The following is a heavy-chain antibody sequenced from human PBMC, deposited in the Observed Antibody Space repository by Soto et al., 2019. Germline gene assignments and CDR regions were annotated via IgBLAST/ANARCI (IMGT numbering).Heavy chain of an antibody. D-gene: IGHD4-17*01. CDR3: AKEGTVTTGYYYYYMDV. CDR1: GFTFDDYA. J-gene: IGHJ6*03. Sequence: EVQLVESGGGLVQPGRSLRLSCAASGFTFDDYAIHWVRQAPGKGLEWVSGISWNSGSIGYADSVKGRFTISRDNAKNSLYLQMNSLRAEDTALYYCAKEGTVTTGYYYYYMDVWGKGTTVTVSS. CDR2: ISWNSGSI. V-gene: IGHV3-9*01.